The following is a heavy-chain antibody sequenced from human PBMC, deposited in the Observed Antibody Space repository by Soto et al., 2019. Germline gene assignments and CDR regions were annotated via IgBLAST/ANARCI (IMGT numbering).Heavy chain of an antibody. V-gene: IGHV1-69*01. CDR3: ARGGSGYTWFNEF. CDR2: IIPVFQTA. J-gene: IGHJ4*02. Sequence: QEQLVQSGAEVKKPGSSVKVSCKASGGLFSSYPIRWVRQVPGQGLEWMVGIIPVFQTAYYTQRFQGRVTITADESTNTAYMELSSLRSEDTAIYYCARGGSGYTWFNEFWGQGTLVTVSS. CDR1: GGLFSSYP. D-gene: IGHD3-22*01.